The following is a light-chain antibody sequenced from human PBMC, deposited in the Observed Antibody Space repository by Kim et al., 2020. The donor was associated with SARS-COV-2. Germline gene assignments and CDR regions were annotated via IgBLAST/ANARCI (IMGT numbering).Light chain of an antibody. CDR1: QSVYGNY. CDR3: QQYGSSPPYT. V-gene: IGKV3-20*01. CDR2: QTS. Sequence: EIVLTQSPGTLSLSPGERATLSCRASQSVYGNYLAWYQQKPGQTPRLLIYQTSYRAPGIPDRFSGSGSGTDFTLTISRLEPEDFAVYYCQQYGSSPPYTCGQGTKLDIK. J-gene: IGKJ2*01.